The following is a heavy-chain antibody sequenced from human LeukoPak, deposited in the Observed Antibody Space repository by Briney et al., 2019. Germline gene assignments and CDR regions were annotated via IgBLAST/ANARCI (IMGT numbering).Heavy chain of an antibody. CDR3: ARDNFFGFSYSWHFDY. CDR2: INPNSGDT. J-gene: IGHJ4*02. V-gene: IGHV1-2*02. D-gene: IGHD5-18*01. CDR1: GYTFTGYF. Sequence: ASVKVSCKTSGYTFTGYFLHWVRQAPGQGLEWMGWINPNSGDTNYALKFQDRVTMTRDTSISTAYMELSRLTSDDTAVYYCARDNFFGFSYSWHFDYWGLGTLVTVSS.